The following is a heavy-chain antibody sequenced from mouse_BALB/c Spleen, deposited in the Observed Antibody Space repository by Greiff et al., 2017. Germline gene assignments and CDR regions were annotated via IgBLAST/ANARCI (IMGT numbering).Heavy chain of an antibody. CDR2: ISYSGST. Sequence: EVQLQESGPGLVKPSQSLSLTCTVTGYSITSDYAWNWIRQFPGNKLEWMGYISYSGSTSYNPSLKSRISITRDTSKNQFFLQLNSVTTEDTATYYCARSQTARATYYYAMDYWGQGTSVTVSS. J-gene: IGHJ4*01. CDR3: ARSQTARATYYYAMDY. V-gene: IGHV3-2*02. D-gene: IGHD3-2*01. CDR1: GYSITSDYA.